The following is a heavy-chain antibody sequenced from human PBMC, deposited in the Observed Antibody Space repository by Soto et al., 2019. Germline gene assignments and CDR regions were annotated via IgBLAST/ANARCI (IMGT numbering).Heavy chain of an antibody. J-gene: IGHJ6*02. CDR1: GGTFSSYA. CDR3: ASSITIFGVVYYGMDV. CDR2: IIPIFGTA. V-gene: IGHV1-69*06. Sequence: QVQLVQSGAEVKKPGSSVKVSCKASGGTFSSYAISLVRQAPGQGLEWMGGIIPIFGTANYAQKFQGRVTITADKSTSTAYMELSSLRSEDTAVYYCASSITIFGVVYYGMDVWGQGTTVTVSS. D-gene: IGHD3-3*01.